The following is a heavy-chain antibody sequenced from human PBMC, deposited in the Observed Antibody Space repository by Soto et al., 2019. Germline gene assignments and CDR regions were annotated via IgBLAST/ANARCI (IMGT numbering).Heavy chain of an antibody. Sequence: SQTLSLTCAISGESVSSNIAAWNWIRQSPSRGLEWLGRTYYRSKWFSEYALSVKSRITINADASKNQFSLQLSPVTLEDTAVYYCVRDGDGSGRTDFQYWGQGTLVTVSS. CDR3: VRDGDGSGRTDFQY. CDR1: GESVSSNIAA. CDR2: TYYRSKWFS. D-gene: IGHD3-3*01. J-gene: IGHJ4*02. V-gene: IGHV6-1*01.